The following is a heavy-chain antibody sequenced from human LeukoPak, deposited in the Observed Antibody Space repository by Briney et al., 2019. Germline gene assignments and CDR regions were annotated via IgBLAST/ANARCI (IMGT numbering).Heavy chain of an antibody. V-gene: IGHV4-61*02. CDR3: ARDPTPAYYYDSSGYRN. D-gene: IGHD3-22*01. J-gene: IGHJ4*02. CDR1: GGSISSGSYY. Sequence: SETLSLTCTVSGGSISSGSYYWSWIRQPAGKGLEWIGRIYTSGSTNYNPSLESRVTISVDTSKNQFSLKLSSVTAADTAVYYCARDPTPAYYYDSSGYRNWGQGTLVTVSS. CDR2: IYTSGST.